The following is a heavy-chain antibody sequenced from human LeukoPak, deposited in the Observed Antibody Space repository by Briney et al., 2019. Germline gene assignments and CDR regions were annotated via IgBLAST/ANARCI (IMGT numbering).Heavy chain of an antibody. CDR3: AKDADCSSTSCYPDY. CDR2: IYSGGST. D-gene: IGHD2-2*01. Sequence: GGSLRLSCAASGFTVSSNYMSWVRQAPGKGLEWVSVIYSGGSTFYADSVKGRFTISRDNSKNTLYLQMNSLRAEDTAVYYCAKDADCSSTSCYPDYWGQGTLVTVSS. J-gene: IGHJ4*02. V-gene: IGHV3-66*02. CDR1: GFTVSSNY.